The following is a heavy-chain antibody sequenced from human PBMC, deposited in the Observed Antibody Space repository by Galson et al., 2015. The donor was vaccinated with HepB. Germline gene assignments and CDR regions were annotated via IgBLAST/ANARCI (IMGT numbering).Heavy chain of an antibody. D-gene: IGHD3-10*01. CDR3: ARVHPLAFGELSVPYWFDP. V-gene: IGHV4-34*12. Sequence: ETLSLTCGVYGESLSGFFWSWIRQPPGKDLEWIGQIFHTGRTTYNPSLNSRVTMSVDTSKDQVSLTLNSVTAADTALYYCARVHPLAFGELSVPYWFDPWGQGTLVTVSS. CDR1: GESLSGFF. J-gene: IGHJ5*02. CDR2: IFHTGRT.